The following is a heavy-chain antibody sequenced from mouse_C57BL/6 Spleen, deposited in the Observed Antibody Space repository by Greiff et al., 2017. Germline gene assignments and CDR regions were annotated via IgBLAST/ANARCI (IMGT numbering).Heavy chain of an antibody. V-gene: IGHV1-64*01. D-gene: IGHD1-1*01. CDR2: IHPNSGST. Sequence: VQLQQPGAELVKPGASVQLSCKASGYTFTSYWMHWVKQRPGQGLEWIGMIHPNSGSTNYNEKFKSKATLTVDKSSSTAYMQLSSLTSEDSAVYYCARDGNLSGGYFDVWGTGTTVTVSS. CDR3: ARDGNLSGGYFDV. CDR1: GYTFTSYW. J-gene: IGHJ1*03.